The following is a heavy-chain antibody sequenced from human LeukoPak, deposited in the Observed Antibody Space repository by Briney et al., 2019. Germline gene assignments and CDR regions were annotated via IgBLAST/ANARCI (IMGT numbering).Heavy chain of an antibody. V-gene: IGHV5-51*01. CDR3: ARVIPIAVAATEYYFDY. D-gene: IGHD6-19*01. CDR1: GYSFTSYW. CDR2: IYPGDSDT. Sequence: GESLKISCKGSGYSFTSYWTGWVRQMPGKGLEWMGIIYPGDSDTRYSPSFQGQVTISADKSISTAYLQWSSLKASDTAMYYCARVIPIAVAATEYYFDYWGQGALVTVSS. J-gene: IGHJ4*02.